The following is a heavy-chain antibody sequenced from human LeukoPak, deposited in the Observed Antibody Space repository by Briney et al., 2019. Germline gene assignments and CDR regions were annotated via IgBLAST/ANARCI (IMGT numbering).Heavy chain of an antibody. CDR1: GVTLRNYW. J-gene: IGHJ4*02. V-gene: IGHV3-74*01. Sequence: GGSLTLSCAASGVTLRNYWMHWVRQVPGKGLVWVSRIDNDGTGTSYADSVKGRFTISRDNAKNTLTLQMNSLRAEDTAIYYSTATFELWGQGTLVTVSS. CDR3: TATFEL. D-gene: IGHD3/OR15-3a*01. CDR2: IDNDGTGT.